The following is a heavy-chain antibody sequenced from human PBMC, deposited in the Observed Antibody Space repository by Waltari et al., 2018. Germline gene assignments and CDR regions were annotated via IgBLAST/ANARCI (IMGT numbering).Heavy chain of an antibody. D-gene: IGHD1-26*01. CDR1: GGSISSYY. CDR2: IYYSGST. V-gene: IGHV4-59*01. J-gene: IGHJ1*01. Sequence: QVQLQESGPGLVKPSETLSLTCTVSGGSISSYYWSWIRQPPGKGLEWIGYIYYSGSTNYNPSLKSRVTISVDTSKNQFSLKLSSVTAADTAVYYCASSATSKYFQRWGQGTLVTVSS. CDR3: ASSATSKYFQR.